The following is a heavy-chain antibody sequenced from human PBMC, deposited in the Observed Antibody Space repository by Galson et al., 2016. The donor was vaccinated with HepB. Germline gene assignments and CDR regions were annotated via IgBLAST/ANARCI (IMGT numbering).Heavy chain of an antibody. CDR2: VNPGNDNT. CDR1: GYIFTSYT. D-gene: IGHD2-15*01. J-gene: IGHJ3*02. V-gene: IGHV1-3*01. CDR3: ARDQRNLLRYCGGVSCYSVGAYAFDI. Sequence: SVKVSCKASGYIFTSYTIHWVRQAPGQRLEWLGWVNPGNDNTKYSQKFKGRITITRDTSASTDYMELHSLTSEDTAIYYCARDQRNLLRYCGGVSCYSVGAYAFDIWGPGTRVTVSS.